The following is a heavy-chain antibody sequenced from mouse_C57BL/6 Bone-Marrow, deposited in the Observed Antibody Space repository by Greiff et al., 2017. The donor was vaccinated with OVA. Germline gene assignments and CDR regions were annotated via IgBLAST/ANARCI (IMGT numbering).Heavy chain of an antibody. Sequence: QVQLKQSGAELARPGASVKLSCKASGYTFTSYGISWVKQRTGQGLEWIGEIYPRSGNTYYNEKFKGKATLTADKSSSTAYMELRSLTSEDSAVYFCARRWGYYGGVWFAYWGQGTLVTVSA. D-gene: IGHD1-1*01. J-gene: IGHJ3*01. V-gene: IGHV1-81*01. CDR2: IYPRSGNT. CDR3: ARRWGYYGGVWFAY. CDR1: GYTFTSYG.